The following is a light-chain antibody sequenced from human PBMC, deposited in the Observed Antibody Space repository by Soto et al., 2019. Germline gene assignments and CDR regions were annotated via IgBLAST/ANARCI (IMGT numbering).Light chain of an antibody. CDR3: QQYDNDSWT. CDR1: QSISSW. V-gene: IGKV1-5*03. Sequence: DIQMTQSPSTLSASVGDRVIITCRASQSISSWLAWYQQKPGKAPNLLIYKASALKSGVPSRFSGSGSGTELSLTLNSLQPDEFATYYCQQYDNDSWTFGQGTKVEIK. J-gene: IGKJ1*01. CDR2: KAS.